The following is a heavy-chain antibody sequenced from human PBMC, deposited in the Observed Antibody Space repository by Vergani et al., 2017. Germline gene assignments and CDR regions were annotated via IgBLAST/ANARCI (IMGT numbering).Heavy chain of an antibody. J-gene: IGHJ5*02. CDR1: GGTFSSYS. CDR2: IIPILGTP. D-gene: IGHD3-10*01. V-gene: IGHV1-69*01. CDR3: ARVPTITMVRGVAGRFDP. Sequence: QVHLIQSGAEAKKPGSSVKVSCKASGGTFSSYSITWVRQAPGQGLEWMGGIIPILGTPIYAQKFQGRVTITADEFTNTAYMELNSLRSEDTAVYYCARVPTITMVRGVAGRFDPWGQGTLVSVSS.